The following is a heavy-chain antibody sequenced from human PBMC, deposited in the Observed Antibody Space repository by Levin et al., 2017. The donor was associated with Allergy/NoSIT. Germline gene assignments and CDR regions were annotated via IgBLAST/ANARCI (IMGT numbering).Heavy chain of an antibody. J-gene: IGHJ4*02. CDR3: ARGDRRGYTYSYGY. CDR1: GFTFSDYF. D-gene: IGHD5-18*01. Sequence: PGGSLRLSCAGSGFTFSDYFMTWIRQAPGKGLEWLSEISSSGSNIYYAESVKGRFTISRDNAKNSLSLQMNSLRVEDTAVYYCARGDRRGYTYSYGYWGQGTLVTVSS. V-gene: IGHV3-11*01. CDR2: ISSSGSNI.